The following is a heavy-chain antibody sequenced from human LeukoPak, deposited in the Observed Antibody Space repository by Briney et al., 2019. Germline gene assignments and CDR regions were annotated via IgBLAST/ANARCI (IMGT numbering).Heavy chain of an antibody. J-gene: IGHJ6*03. CDR1: GGSISSYY. V-gene: IGHV4-59*01. Sequence: SETLSLTRTVSGGSISSYYWSWIRQPPGKGLEWIGYIYYSGSTNYNPSLKSRVTISVDTSKNQFSLKLSSVTAADTAVYYCARVFPSSSWPNYYYYYMDVWGRGTTVTVSS. CDR2: IYYSGST. D-gene: IGHD6-13*01. CDR3: ARVFPSSSWPNYYYYYMDV.